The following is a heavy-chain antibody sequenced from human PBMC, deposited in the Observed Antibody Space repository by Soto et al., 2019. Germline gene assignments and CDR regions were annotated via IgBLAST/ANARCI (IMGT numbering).Heavy chain of an antibody. J-gene: IGHJ4*02. Sequence: SVKISCKASGGTFSSYAISWVRQAPGQGLEWMGGIIPIFGTANYAQKFQGRVTITADESTSTAYMELSSLRSEDTAVYYCARGAPYSYAPYYFDYWGQGTLVTAPQ. CDR3: ARGAPYSYAPYYFDY. CDR1: GGTFSSYA. CDR2: IIPIFGTA. V-gene: IGHV1-69*13. D-gene: IGHD5-18*01.